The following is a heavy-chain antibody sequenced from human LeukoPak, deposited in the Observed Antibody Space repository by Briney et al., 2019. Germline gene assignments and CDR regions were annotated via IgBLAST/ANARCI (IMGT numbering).Heavy chain of an antibody. J-gene: IGHJ4*02. D-gene: IGHD6-13*01. Sequence: NPSETLSLTCTVSGGSISSSSYYWGWIRQPPGKGLEWIGSIYYSGSTYYNPSLKSRVTISVDTSKNQFSLKLSSVTAADTAVYYCARQGGGSSWYPDYWGQGTLVTVSS. CDR1: GGSISSSSYY. V-gene: IGHV4-39*01. CDR2: IYYSGST. CDR3: ARQGGGSSWYPDY.